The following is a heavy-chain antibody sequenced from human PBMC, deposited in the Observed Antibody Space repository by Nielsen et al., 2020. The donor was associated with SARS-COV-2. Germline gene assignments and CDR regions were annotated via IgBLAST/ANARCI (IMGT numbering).Heavy chain of an antibody. CDR3: ARRFDY. V-gene: IGHV4-61*01. Sequence: SETLSLTCTVSGGSVSSGSYYWSWIRQPPGKGLEWIGEIYHSGSTNYNPSLKSRVTISVDKSKNQFSLKLSSVTAADTAVYYCARRFDYWGQGTLVTVSS. CDR2: IYHSGST. J-gene: IGHJ4*02. CDR1: GGSVSSGSYY.